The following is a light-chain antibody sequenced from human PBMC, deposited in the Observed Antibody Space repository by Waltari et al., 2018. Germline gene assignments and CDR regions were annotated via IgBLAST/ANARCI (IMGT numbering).Light chain of an antibody. V-gene: IGKV6-21*02. CDR3: HQSSVLPYT. CDR2: FAS. CDR1: QSICST. Sequence: EIVLTQSPDFQSVAPKEKVTITCRASQSICSTLHWYQQKPDQSPKLLIKFASQSISGVPSRFSGSGSGTDFTLTISSLEAEDAATYYCHQSSVLPYTFGQGAKLEIK. J-gene: IGKJ2*01.